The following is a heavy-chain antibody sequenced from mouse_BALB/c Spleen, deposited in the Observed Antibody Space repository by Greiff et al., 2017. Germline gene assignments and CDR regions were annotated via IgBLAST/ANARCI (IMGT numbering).Heavy chain of an antibody. D-gene: IGHD2-4*01. CDR1: GDSITSCY. CDR2: ISYSGST. J-gene: IGHJ3*01. Sequence: VQLQQSGPSLVKPSQTLSLTCSVTGDSITSCYWNWIRKFPGNKLEYMGYISYSGSTYYNPSLKSRISITRDTSKNQYYLQLNSVTTEDTATYYCARTTEIVYDYDAWFAYGGQGTLVTVSA. V-gene: IGHV3-8*02. CDR3: ARTTEIVYDYDAWFAY.